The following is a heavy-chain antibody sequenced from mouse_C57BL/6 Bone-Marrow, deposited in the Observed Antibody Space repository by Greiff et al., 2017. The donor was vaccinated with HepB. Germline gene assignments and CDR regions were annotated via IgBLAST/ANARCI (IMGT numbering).Heavy chain of an antibody. CDR1: GFTFNTYA. CDR3: LKGIYYGNAAWFAY. J-gene: IGHJ3*01. D-gene: IGHD2-1*01. Sequence: EVKLVESGGGLVQPKGSLKLSCAASGFTFNTYAMHWVRQAPGKGLEWVARIRSKSSNYATYYADSVKDRFTISRDDSQSMLYLQMNNLKTEDTAMYYCLKGIYYGNAAWFAYWGQGTLVTVSA. CDR2: IRSKSSNYAT. V-gene: IGHV10-3*01.